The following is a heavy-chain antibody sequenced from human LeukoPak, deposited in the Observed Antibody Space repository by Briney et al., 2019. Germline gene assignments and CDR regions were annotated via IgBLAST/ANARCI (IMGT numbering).Heavy chain of an antibody. CDR3: AKEPIVGATRWFDP. CDR2: IRYDGSNK. Sequence: GSLRLSCAASGFTFSSYGMHWVRQAPGKGLEWVAFIRYDGSNKYYADSVKGRFTISRDNSKNTLYLQMNSLRAEDTAVYYCAKEPIVGATRWFDPWGQGTLVTVSS. D-gene: IGHD1-26*01. CDR1: GFTFSSYG. V-gene: IGHV3-30*02. J-gene: IGHJ5*02.